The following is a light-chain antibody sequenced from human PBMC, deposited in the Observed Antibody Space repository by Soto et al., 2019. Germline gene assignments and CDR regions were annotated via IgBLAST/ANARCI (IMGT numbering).Light chain of an antibody. Sequence: DIQITQSPSSVSASVGDRVTVTCRASQNISTWLTWYQQTPGKAPNLLIYGASTLQRGVPSRFSGSGSGTEFTLTISSLQPEDFAIYFCQQGHSFPFTFGPGTRVDFK. J-gene: IGKJ3*01. CDR2: GAS. V-gene: IGKV1-12*01. CDR1: QNISTW. CDR3: QQGHSFPFT.